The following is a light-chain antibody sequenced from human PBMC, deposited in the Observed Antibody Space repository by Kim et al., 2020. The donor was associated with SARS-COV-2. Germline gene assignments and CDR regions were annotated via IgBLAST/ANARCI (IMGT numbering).Light chain of an antibody. CDR1: PNIKNTQ. Sequence: LSPGETANLSCRASPNIKNTQLAWYQQTPGQAPRLLLYGPSNRVTGVPDRFTAGGSGTFFTLVINRLEPEDFAAYYCQQYGTSPYTFGQGTKLEIK. J-gene: IGKJ2*01. CDR2: GPS. CDR3: QQYGTSPYT. V-gene: IGKV3-20*01.